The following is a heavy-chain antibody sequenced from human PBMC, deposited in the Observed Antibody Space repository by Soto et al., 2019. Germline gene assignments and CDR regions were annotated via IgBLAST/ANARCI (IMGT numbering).Heavy chain of an antibody. D-gene: IGHD3-16*01. J-gene: IGHJ4*01. CDR1: CCSVASHH. CDR2: TSYTGNT. Sequence: SWTLALTCFFSCCSVASHHWSRIGQFPGQGLEWIAYTSYTGNTNYNPSLQSRVTISLDTSKNQLSLKLTSMTAADTAVYYCVCAEYDEFPDY. V-gene: IGHV4-59*02. CDR3: VCAEYDEFPDY.